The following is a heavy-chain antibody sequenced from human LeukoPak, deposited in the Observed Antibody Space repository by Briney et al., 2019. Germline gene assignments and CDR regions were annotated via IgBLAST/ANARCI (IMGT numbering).Heavy chain of an antibody. Sequence: GGSLRLSCAASGFTFSSYWMHWARQAPGKGLVWVSRINSDGSSTSYADSVKGRFTISRDNAKNTLYLQMNSLRAEDTAVYYCARVEVELQAYGMDVWGKGTTVTVSS. V-gene: IGHV3-74*01. CDR2: INSDGSST. CDR3: ARVEVELQAYGMDV. J-gene: IGHJ6*04. D-gene: IGHD3-10*01. CDR1: GFTFSSYW.